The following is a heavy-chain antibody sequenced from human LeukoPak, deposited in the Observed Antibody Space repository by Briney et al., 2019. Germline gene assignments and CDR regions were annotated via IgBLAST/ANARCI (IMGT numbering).Heavy chain of an antibody. CDR3: ARGQLVVPGLY. CDR1: GFTLSSYW. D-gene: IGHD6-13*01. J-gene: IGHJ4*02. Sequence: GGSLRLSCAASGFTLSSYWMTWFRQAPGKGLEWVANIRRDGTQEHYVDSVEGRFTISRDNAKNSLFLQMNSLRAEDTAVYYCARGQLVVPGLYWGQGTLVTVSS. CDR2: IRRDGTQE. V-gene: IGHV3-7*01.